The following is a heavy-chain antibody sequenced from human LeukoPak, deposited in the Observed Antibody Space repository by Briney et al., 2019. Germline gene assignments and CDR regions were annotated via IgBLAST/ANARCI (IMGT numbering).Heavy chain of an antibody. CDR1: GFTFSSYA. CDR2: ISYDGSNK. Sequence: GGSLRLSCAASGFTFSSYAMHWVRQAPGKGLEWVAVISYDGSNKYYADSVKGRFTISRDNSKNTLYLQMNSLRAEDTAVYYCARGELVIGPESRYYYYYGMDVWGQGTTVTVSS. CDR3: ARGELVIGPESRYYYYYGMDV. D-gene: IGHD6-13*01. V-gene: IGHV3-30-3*01. J-gene: IGHJ6*02.